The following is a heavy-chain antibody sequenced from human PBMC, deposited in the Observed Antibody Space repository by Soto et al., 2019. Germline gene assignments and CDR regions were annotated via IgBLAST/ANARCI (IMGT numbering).Heavy chain of an antibody. V-gene: IGHV1-24*01. Sequence: GASVKVSCKVSGYTLTELSMHWVRQAPGKGLEWMGGFDPEDGETIYAQKFQGRVTMTEDTSTDTAYMELSSLRSEDTAVYYCATAVAGTEGFDYWGQGTLVTVSS. D-gene: IGHD6-19*01. CDR1: GYTLTELS. J-gene: IGHJ4*02. CDR2: FDPEDGET. CDR3: ATAVAGTEGFDY.